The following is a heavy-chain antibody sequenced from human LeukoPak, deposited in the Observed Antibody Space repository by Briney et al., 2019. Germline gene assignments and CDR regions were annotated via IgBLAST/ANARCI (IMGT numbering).Heavy chain of an antibody. D-gene: IGHD2-2*01. V-gene: IGHV3-66*01. J-gene: IGHJ4*02. CDR1: GFTVSDKY. CDR3: ARDSAPAPAPTDY. Sequence: GGSLRLSSAASGFTVSDKYMCWVCQAPGKGLEWVSVFFRSSSTRYADSVKGRFTISRDNTKNTLYLQLNSLRAEDTAVYYCARDSAPAPAPTDYWGQGTLVTVSS. CDR2: FFRSSST.